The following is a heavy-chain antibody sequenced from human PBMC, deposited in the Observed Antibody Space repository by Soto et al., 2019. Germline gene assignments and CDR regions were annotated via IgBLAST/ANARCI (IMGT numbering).Heavy chain of an antibody. CDR3: ARERGMTNFYGMDV. CDR2: IIPIFGTA. V-gene: IGHV1-69*13. CDR1: GGTLSSYA. Sequence: PVKGSCKGSGGTLSSYAINWGGPAPGQGLEWMGGIIPIFGTANYAQKFQGRVTITADESTSTAYMELSSLRSEDTAVYYCARERGMTNFYGMDVWGQGTKVTVSS. J-gene: IGHJ6*02.